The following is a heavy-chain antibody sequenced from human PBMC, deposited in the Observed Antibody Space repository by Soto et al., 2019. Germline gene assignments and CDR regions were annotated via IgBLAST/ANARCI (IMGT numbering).Heavy chain of an antibody. CDR3: TRDAGEIDDYDSSGFEF. J-gene: IGHJ4*02. V-gene: IGHV1-2*02. CDR1: GYTFTDYY. Sequence: QVQLVQSGAEVKKPGASVKVSCKASGYTFTDYYMHWVRQAPGQGLEWMGWINPNSGGTNYAQKFQGRVTMTRDTSISTAYMEVSRLRSDDTAVYYCTRDAGEIDDYDSSGFEFWGQGTRVTVSS. CDR2: INPNSGGT. D-gene: IGHD3-22*01.